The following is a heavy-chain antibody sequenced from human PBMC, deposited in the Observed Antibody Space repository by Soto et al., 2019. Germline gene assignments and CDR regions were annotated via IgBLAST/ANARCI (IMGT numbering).Heavy chain of an antibody. CDR2: VFXXGXT. CDR1: GYSISRSYY. J-gene: IGHJ4*02. D-gene: IGHD4-17*01. V-gene: IGHV4-38-2*01. CDR3: VRTTVTTGRVYFDY. Sequence: PSETLSLTCSVSGYSISRSYYVGWIRQFPGQDVEXLGXVFXXGXTXXXTXXXRRATISLDTSKNQGSLVLDSVTAADTALYYCVRTTVTTGRVYFDYWGQGILVTVSS.